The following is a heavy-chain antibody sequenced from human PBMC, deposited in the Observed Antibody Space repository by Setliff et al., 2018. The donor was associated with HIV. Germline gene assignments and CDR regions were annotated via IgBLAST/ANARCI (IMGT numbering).Heavy chain of an antibody. CDR3: SINSPLSS. J-gene: IGHJ4*02. Sequence: PGGSLRLSCAGSGFTFSDAWITWVRQAPGKGLEWLGRIKSKIDGEATDYAAPVKGRFTISRDDSKNMAYLQMNSLKIEDTALYFCSINSPLSSWGQGTLVTVSS. D-gene: IGHD6-6*01. CDR2: IKSKIDGEAT. CDR1: GFTFSDAW. V-gene: IGHV3-15*01.